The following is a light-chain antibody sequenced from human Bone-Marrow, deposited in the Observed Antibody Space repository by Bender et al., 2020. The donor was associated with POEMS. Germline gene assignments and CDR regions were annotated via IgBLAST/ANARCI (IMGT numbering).Light chain of an antibody. CDR3: TSFAGSNNYV. J-gene: IGLJ1*01. Sequence: QSALTQPASVSGSLGQSVTISCTGTSSDVGGYNYVSWYQQRPGKVPKLLIFEVRKRPSGVPDRFSGSKSGNTASLTVSGLQAEDEADYYCTSFAGSNNYVFGTGTKVTVL. V-gene: IGLV2-8*01. CDR1: SSDVGGYNY. CDR2: EVR.